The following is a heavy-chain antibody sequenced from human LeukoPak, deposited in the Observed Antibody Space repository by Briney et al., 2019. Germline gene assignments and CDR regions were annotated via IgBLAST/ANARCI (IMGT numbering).Heavy chain of an antibody. D-gene: IGHD6-19*01. Sequence: SSETLSLTCTVSGGSISSSSYYWGWIRQPPGKGLEWIGSIYYTRSTYYNPSLKSRVTISVDTSKNQFSLKLSSVTAADTAVYYCARDYSSGWYWFDPWGQGTLVTVSS. CDR1: GGSISSSSYY. J-gene: IGHJ5*02. CDR2: IYYTRST. V-gene: IGHV4-39*07. CDR3: ARDYSSGWYWFDP.